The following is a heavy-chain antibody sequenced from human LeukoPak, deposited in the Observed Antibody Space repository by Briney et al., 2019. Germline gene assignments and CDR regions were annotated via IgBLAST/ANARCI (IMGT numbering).Heavy chain of an antibody. CDR3: TRDFRNKGLDP. V-gene: IGHV3-74*01. CDR1: GFTLSQHW. D-gene: IGHD2/OR15-2a*01. J-gene: IGHJ5*02. Sequence: GGSLRLSCVASGFTLSQHWMYWVRQAPGKGPVSVSRSSGDGTSTHYADFVQGRFTISRDNAKNTLYLQMNSLRGDDTAVYYCTRDFRNKGLDPWGQGTLVTVSS. CDR2: SSGDGTST.